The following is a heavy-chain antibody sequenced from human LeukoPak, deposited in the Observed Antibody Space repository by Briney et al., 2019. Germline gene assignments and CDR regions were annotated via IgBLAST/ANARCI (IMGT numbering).Heavy chain of an antibody. CDR1: GFTFSSYA. Sequence: GGSLRLSCAASGFTFSSYAMSWVRQAPGKGLEWVSSISGSGGSTYYADSVKGRFTISRDNSKNTLYLQMNSLRAEDTAVYYCTTLVWFGERVLDDYWGQGTLVTVSS. V-gene: IGHV3-23*01. D-gene: IGHD3-10*01. J-gene: IGHJ4*02. CDR2: ISGSGGST. CDR3: TTLVWFGERVLDDY.